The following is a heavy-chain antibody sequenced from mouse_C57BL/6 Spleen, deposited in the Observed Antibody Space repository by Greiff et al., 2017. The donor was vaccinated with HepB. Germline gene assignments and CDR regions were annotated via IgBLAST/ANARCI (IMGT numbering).Heavy chain of an antibody. V-gene: IGHV1-72*01. CDR1: GYTFTRYW. J-gene: IGHJ1*03. Sequence: QVQLQQPGAELVKPGASVKLSCKASGYTFTRYWMHWVKQRPGRGLEWIGRIDPKSGGTKYNEKFKSKDTLTVDKPSSTADMHLSSLTSEDSAVYYCERREIFMDDLDVWGTGTTFTFSS. CDR3: ERREIFMDDLDV. CDR2: IDPKSGGT. D-gene: IGHD1-1*01.